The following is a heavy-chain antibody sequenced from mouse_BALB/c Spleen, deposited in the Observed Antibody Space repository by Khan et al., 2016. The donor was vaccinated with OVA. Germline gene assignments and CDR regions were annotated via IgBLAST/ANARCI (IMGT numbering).Heavy chain of an antibody. Sequence: EVQLQESGAELVRPGALVKLSCKASGFNIKDYYMHWVKQRPEQGLEWIGWIDPENGETVYDPKFQGKASITANTSSNTAYLQLSSLTSEDTAVYYCTRSGYSAWFAHWGQGTPVTVSA. CDR1: GFNIKDYY. V-gene: IGHV14-1*02. CDR3: TRSGYSAWFAH. J-gene: IGHJ3*01. CDR2: IDPENGET.